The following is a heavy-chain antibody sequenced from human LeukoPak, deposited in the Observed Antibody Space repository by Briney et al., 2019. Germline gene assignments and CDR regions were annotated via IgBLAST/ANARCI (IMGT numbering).Heavy chain of an antibody. CDR3: ARDLFGEDFDY. CDR1: GFTFSSYE. J-gene: IGHJ4*02. Sequence: GGSLRLSCAASGFTFSSYEMNWVRQAPGKGLEWVPYISSSGSTIYYADSVKGRFTISRDNAKNSLYLQMNSLRAEDTAVYYCARDLFGEDFDYWGQGTLVTVSS. CDR2: ISSSGSTI. V-gene: IGHV3-48*03. D-gene: IGHD3-10*02.